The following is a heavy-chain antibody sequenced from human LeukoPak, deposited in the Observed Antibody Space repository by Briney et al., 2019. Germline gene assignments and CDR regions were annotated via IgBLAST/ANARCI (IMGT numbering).Heavy chain of an antibody. CDR2: IKQDGSEK. CDR1: GLTYSSFC. D-gene: IGHD2-15*01. J-gene: IGHJ4*02. CDR3: ARIMGGGSCIDD. Sequence: TGESLTLSCAASGLTYSSFCMRWVRPAREGVGEWVDNIKQDGSEKYYVDSVRGRFTISRDNAKNSLYLQMNSLRAEDTAVYYCARIMGGGSCIDDWGQRTLVTVSS. V-gene: IGHV3-7*01.